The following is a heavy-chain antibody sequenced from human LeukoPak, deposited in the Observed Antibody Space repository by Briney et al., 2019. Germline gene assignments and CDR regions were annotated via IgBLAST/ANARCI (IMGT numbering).Heavy chain of an antibody. V-gene: IGHV1-69*04. Sequence: ASVKVSCKASGGTFSSYAISWVRQAPGQGLEWMGRIIPILGIANYAQKFQGRVTITADKSTSTAYMELSSLRPEDTALYYCAKAYSSGPRGYFEYWGQGVLVTVSS. CDR3: AKAYSSGPRGYFEY. CDR2: IIPILGIA. CDR1: GGTFSSYA. D-gene: IGHD6-19*01. J-gene: IGHJ4*02.